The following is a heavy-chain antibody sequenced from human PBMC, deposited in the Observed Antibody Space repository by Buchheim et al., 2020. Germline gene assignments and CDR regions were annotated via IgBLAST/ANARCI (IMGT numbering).Heavy chain of an antibody. V-gene: IGHV4-61*01. CDR2: IYYSGST. CDR1: GGSVSSGSYY. D-gene: IGHD3-22*01. Sequence: QVQLQESGPGLVKPSETLSLTCTVSGGSVSSGSYYWSWIRQPPGKGLECIGYIYYSGSTNYNPSLKSRVTISVDTSKNQFSLKLIAVTAADTAVYYCARVTMGYYDSSGYEYYFDYWGQGTL. J-gene: IGHJ4*02. CDR3: ARVTMGYYDSSGYEYYFDY.